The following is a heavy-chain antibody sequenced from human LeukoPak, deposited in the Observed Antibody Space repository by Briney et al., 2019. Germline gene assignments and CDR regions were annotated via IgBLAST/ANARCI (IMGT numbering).Heavy chain of an antibody. Sequence: KAGASLRLSCAASGCNSSYYNMNWVRQAPGKGLWLVSVISSGSKYIYYADSGKGRFTISKDNAKNSLYLQMNSLSAGDTAVYYCARVSTAVSLAIDYWGQGTLVTVST. J-gene: IGHJ4*02. CDR3: ARVSTAVSLAIDY. CDR2: ISSGSKYI. V-gene: IGHV3-21*06. D-gene: IGHD6-13*01. CDR1: GCNSSYYN.